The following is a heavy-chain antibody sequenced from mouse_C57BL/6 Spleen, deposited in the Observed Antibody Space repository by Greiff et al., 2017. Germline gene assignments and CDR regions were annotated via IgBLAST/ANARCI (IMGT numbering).Heavy chain of an antibody. CDR3: ARLLLYRDAMDY. CDR2: IYPGDGDT. CDR1: GYAFSSSW. V-gene: IGHV1-82*01. D-gene: IGHD2-1*01. J-gene: IGHJ4*01. Sequence: VQLQQSGPELVKPGASVKISCTASGYAFSSSWMNWVKQRPGKGLEWIGRIYPGDGDTNYTGKFKGKATLTADKSSSTAYMQLSSLTSEDAAVYFCARLLLYRDAMDYWGQGTSVTVSS.